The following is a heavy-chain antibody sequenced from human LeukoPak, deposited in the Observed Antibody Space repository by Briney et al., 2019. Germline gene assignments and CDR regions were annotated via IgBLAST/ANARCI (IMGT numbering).Heavy chain of an antibody. CDR1: GVTVSSIY. D-gene: IGHD6-19*01. J-gene: IGHJ4*02. CDR2: IYSGGST. Sequence: GGSLRLSCAVSGVTVSSIYMYWVRQAPGKGLEWVSVIYSGGSTNYADSVKGRFTISRDNSKNTLYLQMRSLRAEDTAVYYCAKDVSSLGIAVAGGDFDYWGQGTLVTVSS. CDR3: AKDVSSLGIAVAGGDFDY. V-gene: IGHV3-53*01.